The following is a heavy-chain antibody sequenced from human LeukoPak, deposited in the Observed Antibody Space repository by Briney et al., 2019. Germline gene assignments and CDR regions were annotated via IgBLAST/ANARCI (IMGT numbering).Heavy chain of an antibody. V-gene: IGHV4-61*01. CDR2: IYYSGST. CDR1: GGSVSSGSYY. Sequence: SETLSLTCTVSGGSVSSGSYYWSWIRQPPGKGLEWIGYIYYSGSTNYNPSLKSRVTISVDTSKNQFSLKLSSVTAADTAVYYCARSGIAAASTVDYWGQGTLVTVSS. D-gene: IGHD6-13*01. J-gene: IGHJ4*02. CDR3: ARSGIAAASTVDY.